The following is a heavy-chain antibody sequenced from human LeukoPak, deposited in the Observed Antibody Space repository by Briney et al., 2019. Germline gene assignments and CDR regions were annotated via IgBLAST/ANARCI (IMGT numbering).Heavy chain of an antibody. Sequence: GASVKVSCKASGYTFTSYGISWVRQAPGQGLEWMGWISAYNGNTNYAQKLQGRVTMTTDTSTSTAYMELRSLRSDDTAVYYCASFSCSSTSCYSGSSFDYWGQGTLVTVSS. D-gene: IGHD2-2*01. CDR3: ASFSCSSTSCYSGSSFDY. CDR2: ISAYNGNT. J-gene: IGHJ4*02. V-gene: IGHV1-18*01. CDR1: GYTFTSYG.